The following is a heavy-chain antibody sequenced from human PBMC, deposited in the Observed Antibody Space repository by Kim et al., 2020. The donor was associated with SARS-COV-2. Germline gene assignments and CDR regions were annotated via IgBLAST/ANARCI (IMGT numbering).Heavy chain of an antibody. Sequence: ASVKVSCKASGYTFTSYGISWVRQAPGQGLEWMGWISAYNGNTNYAQKLQGRVTMTTDTSTSTAYMELRSLRSDDTAVYYCARSPHGGYYDSSGYTDYWGQGTLVTVSS. CDR1: GYTFTSYG. D-gene: IGHD3-22*01. J-gene: IGHJ4*02. V-gene: IGHV1-18*01. CDR2: ISAYNGNT. CDR3: ARSPHGGYYDSSGYTDY.